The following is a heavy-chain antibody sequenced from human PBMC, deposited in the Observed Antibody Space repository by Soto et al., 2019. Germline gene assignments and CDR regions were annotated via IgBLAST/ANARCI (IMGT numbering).Heavy chain of an antibody. J-gene: IGHJ4*02. CDR2: TFSNAEK. CDR3: RAAQQDYDYVWGTYRYSGFEY. D-gene: IGHD3-16*02. CDR1: GFSLRNARMG. V-gene: IGHV2-26*01. Sequence: ESGPTLVNPTEALTLTCTVSGFSLRNARMGVSWIGQLTGKAVEWLAPTFSNAEKSYSTSLTRSLTTSKDTCKSQVVLTMTDMDPVDTATYCCRAAQQDYDYVWGTYRYSGFEYWGQGTLVTVSS.